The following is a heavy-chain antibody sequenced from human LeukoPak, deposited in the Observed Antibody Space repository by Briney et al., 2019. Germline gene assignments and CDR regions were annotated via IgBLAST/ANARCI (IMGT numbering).Heavy chain of an antibody. J-gene: IGHJ4*02. D-gene: IGHD3-10*01. CDR1: GFTFSSYA. Sequence: GGSLRLSCAASGFTFSSYAMSWVRQAPGKGLEWVSAISGSGGSTYYADSVKGRFTISRDNSKNTLYLQMNSLRAEDTAVYYCAKVGGFGELLYTYFDCWGQGTLVTVSS. V-gene: IGHV3-23*01. CDR2: ISGSGGST. CDR3: AKVGGFGELLYTYFDC.